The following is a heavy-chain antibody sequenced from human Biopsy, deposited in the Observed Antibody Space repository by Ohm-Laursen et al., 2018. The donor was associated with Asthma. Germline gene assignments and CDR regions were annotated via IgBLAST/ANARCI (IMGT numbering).Heavy chain of an antibody. CDR3: ARTYYDFLTGQVKDVFGV. CDR2: VNTGNGDT. V-gene: IGHV1-3*04. J-gene: IGHJ3*01. D-gene: IGHD3-9*01. Sequence: GASVKVSCQASGYNFISFTIHWVRQAPGQRLEWMSWVNTGNGDTKYSQKLQGRVTITRDTSASTAYMELRSLRSEDTATYYCARTYYDFLTGQVKDVFGVWGQGTMVTVSS. CDR1: GYNFISFT.